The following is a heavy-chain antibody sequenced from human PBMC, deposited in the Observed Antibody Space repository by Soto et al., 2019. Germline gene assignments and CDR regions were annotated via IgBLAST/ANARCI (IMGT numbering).Heavy chain of an antibody. V-gene: IGHV1-2*02. D-gene: IGHD6-19*01. Sequence: XSVKVCCTASGCRFTCQYMPLVRQASGQGPECMGWMHPDSGGTNYAQKFQGRVTMTRDRSISTAYMEMNSLTSDDTAVYYCATAFRTTGWFRQAGYLAMDLWGQGTAVTFSS. J-gene: IGHJ6*01. CDR3: ATAFRTTGWFRQAGYLAMDL. CDR1: GCRFTCQY. CDR2: MHPDSGGT.